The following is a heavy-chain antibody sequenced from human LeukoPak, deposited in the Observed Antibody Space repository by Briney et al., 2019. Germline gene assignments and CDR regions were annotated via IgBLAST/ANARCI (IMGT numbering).Heavy chain of an antibody. D-gene: IGHD2-15*01. Sequence: ASVKVSCKASGYTFTSYYMHWVRQAPGQGLEWMGIINPSGGSTSYAQKFQGRVTMTRDTSTSTVYMELGSLRSEDTAVYYCARDRGYCSGGSCYEGYWGQGTLVTVSS. V-gene: IGHV1-46*01. CDR3: ARDRGYCSGGSCYEGY. CDR2: INPSGGST. J-gene: IGHJ4*02. CDR1: GYTFTSYY.